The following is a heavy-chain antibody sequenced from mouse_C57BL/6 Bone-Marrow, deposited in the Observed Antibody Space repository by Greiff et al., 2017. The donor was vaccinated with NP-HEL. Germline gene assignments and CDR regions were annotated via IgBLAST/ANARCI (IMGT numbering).Heavy chain of an antibody. D-gene: IGHD2-4*01. J-gene: IGHJ1*03. Sequence: QVQLKQPGAELVKPGATVKLSCKASGYNFTSYWMHWVKQRPGRGLEWIGRIDPNSGGTKYNEKFKSKATLTVDKPSSTADMQLSSLTSEDSAVYYCARARLRWYFDVWGTGTTVTVSS. CDR3: ARARLRWYFDV. CDR2: IDPNSGGT. CDR1: GYNFTSYW. V-gene: IGHV1-72*01.